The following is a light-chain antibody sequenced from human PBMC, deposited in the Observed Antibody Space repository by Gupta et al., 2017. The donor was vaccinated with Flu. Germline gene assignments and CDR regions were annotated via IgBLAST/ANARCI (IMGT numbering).Light chain of an antibody. CDR1: SSDIGSYNY. Sequence: QSALTHPASVSGSPGQSITISCTGTSSDIGSYNYVSWYQQHPGQAPKLLIYGVTNRPSGVANRFSASKAGDTASLTISGLQDEDEADYYCSSCRSSSTLVFGGGTKLTVL. CDR2: GVT. CDR3: SSCRSSSTLV. V-gene: IGLV2-14*01. J-gene: IGLJ2*01.